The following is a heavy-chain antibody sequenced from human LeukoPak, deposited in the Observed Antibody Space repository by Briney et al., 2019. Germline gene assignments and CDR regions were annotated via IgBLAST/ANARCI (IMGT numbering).Heavy chain of an antibody. J-gene: IGHJ4*02. CDR2: ISYNGTYK. V-gene: IGHV3-30*08. CDR3: ATLGVAGEGADY. D-gene: IGHD6-19*01. CDR1: TFSFSLYP. Sequence: GGSLRLSCAASTFSFSLYPMNWVRQAPGKGLEWLGIISYNGTYKYYADSVEGRFTISGDNSNNILYLQMNNVRPEDTAMYYCATLGVAGEGADYWGQGTLVTVSS.